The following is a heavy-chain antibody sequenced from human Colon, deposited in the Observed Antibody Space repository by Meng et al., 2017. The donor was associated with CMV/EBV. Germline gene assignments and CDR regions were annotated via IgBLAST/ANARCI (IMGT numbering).Heavy chain of an antibody. V-gene: IGHV1-8*01. Sequence: SVKVSRKASGYPFTKYDFNWVRQATGQGLEWMGWMNPNSGETGFAQKFHGRITMTRDTSISTASLKVSTLKSEDTALYFCAVIVPAADYSYGAGVWGQGATVTVSS. D-gene: IGHD2-15*01. CDR1: GYPFTKYD. CDR3: AVIVPAADYSYGAGV. J-gene: IGHJ6*02. CDR2: MNPNSGET.